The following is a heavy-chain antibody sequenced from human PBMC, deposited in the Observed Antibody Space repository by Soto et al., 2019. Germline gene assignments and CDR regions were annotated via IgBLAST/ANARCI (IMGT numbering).Heavy chain of an antibody. J-gene: IGHJ6*02. CDR2: VSPYNGNT. Sequence: GASVKVSCKVFGYTFSTYGLSWVRQAPGQGLEWMGWVSPYNGNTYYAPGLQGRVTMTTDTSTNTAYMSLRSLRSDDTAIYYCVRGGILEANRPYYYYCLDVWGQGTPVTVSS. CDR3: VRGGILEANRPYYYYCLDV. D-gene: IGHD1-1*01. CDR1: GYTFSTYG. V-gene: IGHV1-18*01.